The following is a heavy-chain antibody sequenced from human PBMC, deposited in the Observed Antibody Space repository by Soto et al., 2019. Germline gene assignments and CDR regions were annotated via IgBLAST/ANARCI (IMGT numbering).Heavy chain of an antibody. V-gene: IGHV3-23*01. CDR2: ISGSGGST. CDR3: AKVGRGYCSSTSCYVPYYFDY. Sequence: EVQLLESGGGLVQPGGSLRLSCAASGFTFSSYAMSWVRQAPGKGLEWVSAISGSGGSTYSADSVKGRFTISRDNSKNTLYLQMNSLRAEDTAVYYCAKVGRGYCSSTSCYVPYYFDYWGQGTLVTVSS. D-gene: IGHD2-2*01. CDR1: GFTFSSYA. J-gene: IGHJ4*02.